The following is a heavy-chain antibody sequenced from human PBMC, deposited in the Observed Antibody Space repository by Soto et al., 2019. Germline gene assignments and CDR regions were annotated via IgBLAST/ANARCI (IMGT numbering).Heavy chain of an antibody. CDR2: IYYSGST. CDR1: GGSISSGYYY. Sequence: LSLTCTVYGGSISSGYYYWSWILQPPGNGLEWIGYIYYSGSTYYNPSLKSRVTISVDTSKNQFSLKLSSVTAADTAVYYCARGDYEYNWFDPWGQGTLVTVSS. J-gene: IGHJ5*02. D-gene: IGHD3-22*01. CDR3: ARGDYEYNWFDP. V-gene: IGHV4-30-4*01.